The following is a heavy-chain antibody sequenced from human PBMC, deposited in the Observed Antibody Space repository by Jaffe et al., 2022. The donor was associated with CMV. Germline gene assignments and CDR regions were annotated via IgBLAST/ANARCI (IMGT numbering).Heavy chain of an antibody. D-gene: IGHD6-13*01. CDR1: GFSLSTSGVG. Sequence: QITLKESGPTLVKPTQTLTLTCTFSGFSLSTSGVGVGWIRQPPGKALEWLALIYWNDDKRYSPSLKSRLTITKDTSKNQVVLTMTNMDPVDTATYYCAHRGYSSSWDLPRGWFDPWGQGTLVTVSS. V-gene: IGHV2-5*01. CDR3: AHRGYSSSWDLPRGWFDP. J-gene: IGHJ5*02. CDR2: IYWNDDK.